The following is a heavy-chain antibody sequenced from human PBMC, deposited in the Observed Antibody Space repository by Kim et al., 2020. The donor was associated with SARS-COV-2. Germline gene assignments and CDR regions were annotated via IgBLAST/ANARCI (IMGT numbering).Heavy chain of an antibody. V-gene: IGHV3-7*03. CDR1: GFTFSSYW. CDR2: IKQDGSEK. D-gene: IGHD2-2*01. CDR3: ARFPTRGGYIVVVPAAFFDY. Sequence: GGSLRLSCAASGFTFSSYWMSWVRQAPGKGLEWVANIKQDGSEKYYVDSVKGRFTISRDNAKNSLYLQMNSLRAEDTAVYYCARFPTRGGYIVVVPAAFFDYWGQGTLVTVSS. J-gene: IGHJ4*02.